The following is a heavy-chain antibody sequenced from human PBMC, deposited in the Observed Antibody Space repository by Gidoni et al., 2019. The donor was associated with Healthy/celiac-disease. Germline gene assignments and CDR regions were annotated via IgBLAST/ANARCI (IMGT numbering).Heavy chain of an antibody. CDR2: ISYDGSNK. V-gene: IGHV3-30*18. J-gene: IGHJ3*02. Sequence: VHLVASGGGVVHPGRSLRLSCAASGFTFSSYGMHWVRQAPGKGLEWVAVISYDGSNKYYADSVKGRFTISRDNSKNTLYLQMNSLRAEDTAVYYCAKGSEWELLWCAFDIWGQGTMVTVSS. D-gene: IGHD1-26*01. CDR1: GFTFSSYG. CDR3: AKGSEWELLWCAFDI.